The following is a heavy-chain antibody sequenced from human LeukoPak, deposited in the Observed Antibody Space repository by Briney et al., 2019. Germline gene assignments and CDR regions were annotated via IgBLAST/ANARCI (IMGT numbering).Heavy chain of an antibody. J-gene: IGHJ5*02. CDR1: GGSISSGSYY. CDR3: AREMATIQFDP. D-gene: IGHD5-24*01. CDR2: IYTSGST. V-gene: IGHV4-61*02. Sequence: SQTLSLTCTVSGGSISSGSYYWSWIRQPAGKGLEWIGRIYTSGSTSYNPSLKSRVTISVDTSKNQFSLKLSSVTAADTAVYYCAREMATIQFDPWGQGTLVTVSS.